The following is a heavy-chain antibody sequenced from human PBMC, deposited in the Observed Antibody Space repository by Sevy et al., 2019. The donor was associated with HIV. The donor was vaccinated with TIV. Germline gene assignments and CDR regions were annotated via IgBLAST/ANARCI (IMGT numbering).Heavy chain of an antibody. D-gene: IGHD2-15*01. CDR2: MNPNSGNT. V-gene: IGHV1-8*01. J-gene: IGHJ4*02. CDR1: GYTFTSYD. Sequence: ASVKVSCKASGYTFTSYDINWVRQATGQGLEWMGWMNPNSGNTVYAQKFQGRVTMTRNTSISTAYMELSSLRSEDTAVYYCARAVAEYYFDYWGQGTLVTVSS. CDR3: ARAVAEYYFDY.